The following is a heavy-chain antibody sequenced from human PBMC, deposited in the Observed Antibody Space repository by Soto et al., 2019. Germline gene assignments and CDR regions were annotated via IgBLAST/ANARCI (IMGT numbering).Heavy chain of an antibody. CDR2: ISTYNGNT. CDR1: GYTFTSYG. V-gene: IGHV1-18*01. J-gene: IGHJ5*02. D-gene: IGHD2-2*01. CDR3: ARGKGVIEPAANWFDP. Sequence: QVQLVQSGAEVKKPGASVKVSCKASGYTFTSYGISWVRQAPGQGLEWMGWISTYNGNTNYAQKLQGRVTMTTVTSTSTDYMELRSLRSDDTAVYYCARGKGVIEPAANWFDPWGQGTLVTVSS.